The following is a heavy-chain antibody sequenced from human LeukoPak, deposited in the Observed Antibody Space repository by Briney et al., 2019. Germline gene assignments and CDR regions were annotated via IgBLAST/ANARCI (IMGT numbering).Heavy chain of an antibody. Sequence: ASVKVSCKASGYTFTGYYMHWVRQAPGQGLEWMGWINPNSGGTNYAQKFQGRVTMTRDTSISTAYMELSRLRSDDTAVYYCARWYYYDSSGPEFSELLNDYWGQEPWSPSPQ. V-gene: IGHV1-2*02. CDR1: GYTFTGYY. CDR3: ARWYYYDSSGPEFSELLNDY. D-gene: IGHD3-22*01. J-gene: IGHJ4*01. CDR2: INPNSGGT.